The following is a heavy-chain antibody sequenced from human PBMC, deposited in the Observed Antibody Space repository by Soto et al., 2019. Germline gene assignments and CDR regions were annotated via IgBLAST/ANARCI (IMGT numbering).Heavy chain of an antibody. V-gene: IGHV3-7*01. CDR3: AREASLPKKYYDILTGYYKGGFFDY. J-gene: IGHJ4*02. D-gene: IGHD3-9*01. CDR2: IKQDGSEK. Sequence: GGSLRLSCAASGFTFSSYWMSWVRQAPGKGLEWVANIKQDGSEKYYVDSVKGRFTISRDNAKNSLYLQMNSLRAEDTAVYYCAREASLPKKYYDILTGYYKGGFFDYWGQGTLVTVSS. CDR1: GFTFSSYW.